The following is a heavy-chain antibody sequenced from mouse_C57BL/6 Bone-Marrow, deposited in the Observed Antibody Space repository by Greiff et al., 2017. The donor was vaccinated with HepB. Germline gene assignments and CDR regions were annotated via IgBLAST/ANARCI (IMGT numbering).Heavy chain of an antibody. CDR2: IWSDGST. D-gene: IGHD1-1*01. J-gene: IGHJ1*03. V-gene: IGHV2-6-1*01. CDR3: ARQGDYYGSSYWYFDV. CDR1: GFSLTSYG. Sequence: QVQLKESGPGLVAPSQSLSITCTVSGFSLTSYGVHWVRQPPGKGLEWLVVIWSDGSTNYNSALKSRLSISKDNSKSQVFLKMNSLQTDDTAMYYCARQGDYYGSSYWYFDVWGTGTTVTVSS.